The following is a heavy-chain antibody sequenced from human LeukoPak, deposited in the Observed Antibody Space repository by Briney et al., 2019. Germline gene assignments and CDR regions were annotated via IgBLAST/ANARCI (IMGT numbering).Heavy chain of an antibody. D-gene: IGHD6-19*01. CDR2: IRYDGSNK. CDR1: GFTFSSYS. CDR3: AKDRLIAVAGLYFDY. Sequence: PGGSLRLSCAASGFTFSSYSMNWVRQAPGKGLEWVAFIRYDGSNKYYADSVKGRFTISRDNSKNTLYLQMNSLRAEDTAVYYCAKDRLIAVAGLYFDYWGQGTLVTVSS. J-gene: IGHJ4*02. V-gene: IGHV3-30*02.